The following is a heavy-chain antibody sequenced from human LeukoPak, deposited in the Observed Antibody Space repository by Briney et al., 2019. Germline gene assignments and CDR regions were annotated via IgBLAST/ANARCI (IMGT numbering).Heavy chain of an antibody. V-gene: IGHV1-2*02. CDR1: GYTFTGYY. J-gene: IGHJ5*02. CDR2: INPNSGGT. Sequence: ASVKVSCKASGYTFTGYYMHWVRQAPGQGLEWMGWINPNSGGTNYAQKFQGRVTMTRDTSISTAYMELSRLRSDDTAVYYCARVWLAAMYWFDPWGQGTLVTVSS. CDR3: ARVWLAAMYWFDP. D-gene: IGHD2-2*01.